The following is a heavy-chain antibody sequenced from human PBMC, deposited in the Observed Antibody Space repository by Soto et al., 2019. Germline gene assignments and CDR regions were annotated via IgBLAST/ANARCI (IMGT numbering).Heavy chain of an antibody. V-gene: IGHV1-18*01. J-gene: IGHJ5*02. CDR2: ISAYNGNT. CDR1: GYTFTSYG. D-gene: IGHD3-3*01. Sequence: ASVKVSCKASGYTFTSYGISWVRQAPGQGLEWMGWISAYNGNTNYAQKLQGRVTMTTGTSTSTAYMELRSLRSDDTAVYYCARVGSPYYDFWSGYYNWFDPWGQGTLVTVSS. CDR3: ARVGSPYYDFWSGYYNWFDP.